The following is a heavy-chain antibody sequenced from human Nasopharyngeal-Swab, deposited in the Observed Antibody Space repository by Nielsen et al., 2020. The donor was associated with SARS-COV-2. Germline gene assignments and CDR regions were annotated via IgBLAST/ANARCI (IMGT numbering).Heavy chain of an antibody. D-gene: IGHD6-19*01. V-gene: IGHV4-34*01. CDR2: INHSGST. J-gene: IGHJ3*02. CDR1: GGSFSGYY. Sequence: SETLSLTCAVYGGSFSGYYWSWIRQPPGKGLEWIGEINHSGSTNYNPSLKTRVTISVDTSKNQFSLKLSSVTAADTAVYYCARQGGSSGWSGVAFDIWGQGTMVTVSS. CDR3: ARQGGSSGWSGVAFDI.